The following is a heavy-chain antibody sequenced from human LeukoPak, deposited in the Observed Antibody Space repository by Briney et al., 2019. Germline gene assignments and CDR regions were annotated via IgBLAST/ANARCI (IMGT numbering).Heavy chain of an antibody. CDR2: IYTSGST. CDR3: ARDSWWTAAGYYYYMDV. V-gene: IGHV4-38-2*02. CDR1: GYSISSGYY. J-gene: IGHJ6*03. Sequence: SETLSLTCTVSGYSISSGYYWGWIRQPAGKGLEWIGRIYTSGSTNYNPSLKSRVTISVDTSKNQFSLKLSSVTAADTAVYYCARDSWWTAAGYYYYMDVWGKGTTVTVSS. D-gene: IGHD6-13*01.